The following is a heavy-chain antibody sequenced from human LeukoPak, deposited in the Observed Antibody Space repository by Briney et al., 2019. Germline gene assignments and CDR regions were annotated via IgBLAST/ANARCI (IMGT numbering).Heavy chain of an antibody. Sequence: PGGSLRLSCAASGFTFFSYGLHWVRQAPGKGLEWVAVMSDDGSSQYYADSVKGRFTISRDNSKNTLYLQMNSLRPEDTAVYYCAKLHNLNCDYWGLGTLATVSS. D-gene: IGHD1-14*01. V-gene: IGHV3-30*18. J-gene: IGHJ4*02. CDR2: MSDDGSSQ. CDR3: AKLHNLNCDY. CDR1: GFTFFSYG.